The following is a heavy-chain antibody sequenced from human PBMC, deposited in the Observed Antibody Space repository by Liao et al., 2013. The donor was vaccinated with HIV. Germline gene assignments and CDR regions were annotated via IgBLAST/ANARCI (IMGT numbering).Heavy chain of an antibody. V-gene: IGHV4-61*02. CDR3: ARELSSSSGWYRGAFDI. D-gene: IGHD6-19*01. CDR2: IDDSGSS. J-gene: IGHJ3*02. Sequence: QVQLKESGPGLVKPSQTLSLTCSVSGASISSGRYYWSWIRQPAGKGLEWIGRIDDSGSSNYNPSLKSRVTKSVDTSKNQFSLKLSSVTAADTAVYYCARELSSSSGWYRGAFDIWGQGTMVTVSS. CDR1: GASISSGRYY.